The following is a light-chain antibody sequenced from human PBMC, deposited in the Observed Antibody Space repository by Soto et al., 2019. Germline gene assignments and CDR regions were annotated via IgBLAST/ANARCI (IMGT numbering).Light chain of an antibody. CDR1: NSDVGDFNS. CDR3: SSYSLSSTPV. CDR2: DVI. V-gene: IGLV2-14*01. J-gene: IGLJ2*01. Sequence: QSALTQPASESGSPGQSITISCTGTNSDVGDFNSVSWYQQLPGKAPKLLIFDVITRPSGVSNRFSGSKSGNTASLTISGLQAEDEADYFCSSYSLSSTPVFGGGTKLTVL.